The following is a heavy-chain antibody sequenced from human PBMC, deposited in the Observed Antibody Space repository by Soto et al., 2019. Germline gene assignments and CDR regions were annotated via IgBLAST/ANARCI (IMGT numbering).Heavy chain of an antibody. CDR2: IWYDGSNK. Sequence: QVQLVESGGGVVKPGRSLRLSCAASGFTFSSYGMHWVRQAPGKGLEWVAVIWYDGSNKYYADSVKGRFTISRDNSKNTLYLQMNSLRAEDTAVYYCARGVTTVDYWGQGTLVTVSS. J-gene: IGHJ4*02. V-gene: IGHV3-33*01. D-gene: IGHD4-17*01. CDR3: ARGVTTVDY. CDR1: GFTFSSYG.